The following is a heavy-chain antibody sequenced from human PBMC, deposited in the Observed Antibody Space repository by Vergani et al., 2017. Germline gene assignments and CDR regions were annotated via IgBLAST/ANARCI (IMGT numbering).Heavy chain of an antibody. CDR2: ISYDGTQK. J-gene: IGHJ1*01. V-gene: IGHV3-30*03. CDR1: GFTSSYSG. D-gene: IGHD2-15*01. CDR3: ATKSCGTPGCQIGYFRE. Sequence: QVHLVESGGGVVQPGRSLRLSCVVSGFTSSYSGMHCVRQAPGKGLEWVAVISYDGTQKYYADTVKGRFTISRDNSKSTLYLQMNSLRTEDTAVYYCATKSCGTPGCQIGYFREWGQGTLVTVSS.